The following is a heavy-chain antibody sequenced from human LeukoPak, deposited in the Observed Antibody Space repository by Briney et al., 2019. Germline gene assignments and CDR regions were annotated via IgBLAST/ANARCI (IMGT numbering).Heavy chain of an antibody. CDR3: AKDPLNTLMVSPTFDY. J-gene: IGHJ4*02. D-gene: IGHD5-18*01. CDR1: GFPFSSYA. Sequence: PGGSLRLSCVVSGFPFSSYAMSWVRQAPGKGLEWVSGISGSGDDTYYAASVKGRFIDSRDTSRNTLYLQMNSLRAEDTAVYYCAKDPLNTLMVSPTFDYWGQGTLVTVSS. CDR2: ISGSGDDT. V-gene: IGHV3-23*01.